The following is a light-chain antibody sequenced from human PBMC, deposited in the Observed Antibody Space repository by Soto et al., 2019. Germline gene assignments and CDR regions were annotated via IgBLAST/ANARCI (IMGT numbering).Light chain of an antibody. CDR1: QSISSSN. CDR2: GAS. Sequence: EIVLTQSPGTLSLSPGERATLSCRASQSISSSNLAWYQQKPGQAPRLLIYGASSRATGIPDRFSGSGSGPDFTLTIGRLEPEDFAVYFCQQYGSSPPATFGQGTNLEIK. V-gene: IGKV3-20*01. J-gene: IGKJ2*01. CDR3: QQYGSSPPAT.